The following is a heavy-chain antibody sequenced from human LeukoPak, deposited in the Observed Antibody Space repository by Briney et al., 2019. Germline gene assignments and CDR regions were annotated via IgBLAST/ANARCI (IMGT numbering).Heavy chain of an antibody. CDR3: ARGQGWGASNN. D-gene: IGHD1-26*01. CDR1: GGSFSGYY. Sequence: PSETLSLTCAVYGGSFSGYYWSWIRQPPGKGLEWIGEINHSGRTNYNPSLKSRVTISVDTSKNQFSLKLNSVTAADTAVYYCARGQGWGASNNWGQGTLVTVSS. J-gene: IGHJ4*02. CDR2: INHSGRT. V-gene: IGHV4-34*01.